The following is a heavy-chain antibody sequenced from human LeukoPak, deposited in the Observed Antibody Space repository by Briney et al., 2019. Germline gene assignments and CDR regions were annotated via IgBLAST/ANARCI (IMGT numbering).Heavy chain of an antibody. V-gene: IGHV3-48*03. CDR3: ARDHPLTGTTEFGWFDP. J-gene: IGHJ5*02. CDR2: ISRSGSIT. CDR1: GFTFSSCE. D-gene: IGHD1-7*01. Sequence: GGSLRLSCAASGFTFSSCELSWVRQAPTKGLEWVSYISRSGSITYYADSVKGRFTISRDSAKNSLYLQMNGLRAEDTAVYYCARDHPLTGTTEFGWFDPWGQGTLVTVSS.